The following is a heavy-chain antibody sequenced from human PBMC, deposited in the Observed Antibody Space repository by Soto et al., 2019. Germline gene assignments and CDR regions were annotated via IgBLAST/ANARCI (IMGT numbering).Heavy chain of an antibody. V-gene: IGHV3-23*01. J-gene: IGHJ4*02. CDR2: ISNTGGGT. CDR1: GFTFNNYA. CDR3: AKDRLAGKFDY. Sequence: GGSLRLSCAASGFTFNNYAMNWVRQAPGMGLEWVATISNTGGGTYYADSVKGRFTISRDNSKNTLYLQMSSLRVEDTAVYYCAKDRLAGKFDYWGQGTQVTVAS.